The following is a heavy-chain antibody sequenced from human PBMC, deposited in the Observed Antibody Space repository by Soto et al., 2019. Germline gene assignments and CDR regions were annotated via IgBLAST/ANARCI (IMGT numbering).Heavy chain of an antibody. Sequence: EVQLVESGGGLVQPGESLRLSCAASGFSFSSSWMHWVRQAPGKGLVWVSRINNDGSNTRYADSVKSRFTVSRDNAKNTLYRQMNSLRAEDTAVYYCARPYVFWTGYYLPGDSWGQGTLVTVPS. CDR1: GFSFSSSW. D-gene: IGHD3-3*01. CDR2: INNDGSNT. V-gene: IGHV3-74*01. CDR3: ARPYVFWTGYYLPGDS. J-gene: IGHJ5*02.